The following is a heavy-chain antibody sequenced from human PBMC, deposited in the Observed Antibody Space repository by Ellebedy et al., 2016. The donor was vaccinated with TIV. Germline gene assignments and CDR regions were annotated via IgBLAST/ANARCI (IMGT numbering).Heavy chain of an antibody. CDR2: IKQDGSEK. Sequence: GESLKISCAASGFTFSRYWMTWVRQAPGKGLEWVANIKQDGSEKYCVDSVKGRFHISRDNAKNSLYLQMNSLRAEDTAVNYCVRDRYSSAWYEFDYYYYGMDVWGQGTTVTVSS. D-gene: IGHD6-19*01. V-gene: IGHV3-7*03. CDR1: GFTFSRYW. CDR3: VRDRYSSAWYEFDYYYYGMDV. J-gene: IGHJ6*02.